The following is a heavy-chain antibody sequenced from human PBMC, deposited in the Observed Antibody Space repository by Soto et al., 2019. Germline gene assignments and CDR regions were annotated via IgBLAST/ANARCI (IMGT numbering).Heavy chain of an antibody. CDR2: IYSGGST. CDR3: ARQTYGDYVYYYYYYMDV. Sequence: GGSLRLSCAASGFTVSSNYMSWVRQAPGKGLEWVSVIYSGGSTYYADSVKGRFTISRDNSKNTLYLQMNSPRAEDTAVYYCARQTYGDYVYYYYYYMDVWGKGPRSPSP. CDR1: GFTVSSNY. V-gene: IGHV3-66*04. D-gene: IGHD4-17*01. J-gene: IGHJ6*03.